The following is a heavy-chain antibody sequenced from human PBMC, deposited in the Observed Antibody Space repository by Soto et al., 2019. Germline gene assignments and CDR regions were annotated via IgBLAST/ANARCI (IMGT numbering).Heavy chain of an antibody. CDR2: TYYRSKWYN. CDR3: ARDSSLWHWYFPL. CDR1: GDSVSSDSAT. J-gene: IGHJ2*01. D-gene: IGHD6-19*01. V-gene: IGHV6-1*01. Sequence: QVQLQQSGPGLVKPSQTLSLICAISGDSVSSDSATWNWIRQSPSRSLEWLGRTYYRSKWYNDYPLSLPTRLAITPPPSPIPLSLQLTSVPPDDTAVYFSARDSSLWHWYFPLWARGTLISVSP.